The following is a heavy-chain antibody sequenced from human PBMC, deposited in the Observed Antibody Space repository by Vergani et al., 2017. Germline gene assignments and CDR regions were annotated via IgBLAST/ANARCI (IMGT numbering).Heavy chain of an antibody. CDR2: IKNTGDST. J-gene: IGHJ4*02. CDR1: GFTFSSHA. D-gene: IGHD5-24*01. CDR3: GRGSDNYN. Sequence: VQLVQSGAEVKKPGSSMKVSCKASGFTFSSHAMSWVRQGHGQGLEWVSSIKNTGDSTHYADSVKGRFTISRDNSKNTLYLQMNSLRVEDTAVYYCGRGSDNYNWGQGTLVTVSS. V-gene: IGHV3-23*04.